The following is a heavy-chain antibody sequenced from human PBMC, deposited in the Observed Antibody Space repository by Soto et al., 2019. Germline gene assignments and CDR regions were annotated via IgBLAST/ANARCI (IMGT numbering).Heavy chain of an antibody. V-gene: IGHV4-31*03. CDR1: GGSISSGGYY. J-gene: IGHJ4*02. Sequence: KPSETLSLTCTVSGGSISSGGYYWSWIRQHPGKGLEWIGYIYYSGSTYYNPSLKSRVTISVDTSKNQFSLKLSSVTAADTAVYYCARGPSGSLTDFWSGYYFDYWGQGTLVTVSS. CDR2: IYYSGST. D-gene: IGHD3-3*01. CDR3: ARGPSGSLTDFWSGYYFDY.